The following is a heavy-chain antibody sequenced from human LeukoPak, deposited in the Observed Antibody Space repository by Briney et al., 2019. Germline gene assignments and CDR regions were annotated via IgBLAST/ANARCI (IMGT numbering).Heavy chain of an antibody. CDR1: GYTFTSYG. CDR2: IDSYNGNR. V-gene: IGHV1-18*01. J-gene: IGHJ3*02. CDR3: AKDNYYYDSSGYYPDAFDI. Sequence: PGASVKVSCRTSGYTFTSYGISWVRQAPGQGLEWMGWIDSYNGNRRYAQKFQGRVTVTTDTSTSTAYMELRSLRSDDTAVYYCAKDNYYYDSSGYYPDAFDIWGQGTMVTVSS. D-gene: IGHD3-22*01.